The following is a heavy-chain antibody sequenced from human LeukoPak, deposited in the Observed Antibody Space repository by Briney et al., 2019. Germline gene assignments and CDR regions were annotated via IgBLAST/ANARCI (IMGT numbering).Heavy chain of an antibody. CDR1: GYTFTSYD. Sequence: ASVKVSCKASGYTFTSYDINWVRQATGQGLEWMGWMNPNSGNTGYAQKFQGRVTMTRNTSISTAYMELSSLRSEDTAVYYCARVGILRLGELNWFDPWGQGTLVTASS. V-gene: IGHV1-8*01. CDR3: ARVGILRLGELNWFDP. CDR2: MNPNSGNT. D-gene: IGHD3-16*01. J-gene: IGHJ5*02.